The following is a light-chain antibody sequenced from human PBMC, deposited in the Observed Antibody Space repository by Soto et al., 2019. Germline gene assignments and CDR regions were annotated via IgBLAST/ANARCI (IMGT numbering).Light chain of an antibody. J-gene: IGKJ5*01. CDR2: AAS. CDR1: QVISSD. V-gene: IGKV1-9*01. CDR3: QQLNSFPIT. Sequence: DIQLTQAPSFLSASAGDTVTITCRASQVISSDLAWYQQKPGRAPKLLIYAASTLQSGVPSRFSGSGSGTEFTLTITSLQPEDFATYYCQQLNSFPITFGQGTRLEIK.